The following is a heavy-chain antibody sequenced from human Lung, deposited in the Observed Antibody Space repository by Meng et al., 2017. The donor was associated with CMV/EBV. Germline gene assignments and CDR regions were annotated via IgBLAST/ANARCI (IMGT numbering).Heavy chain of an antibody. CDR3: ARWSISIQH. D-gene: IGHD3-3*02. CDR1: GGTFNSYV. Sequence: SXXVSCKASGGTFNSYVIYWVRQAPGQGLEWMGGITPISATVNYAQRFQGRVTLTTDESTNTAYMELTGLRSDDTAVYFCARWSISIQHWAQGTLVTVSS. J-gene: IGHJ1*01. CDR2: ITPISATV. V-gene: IGHV1-69*05.